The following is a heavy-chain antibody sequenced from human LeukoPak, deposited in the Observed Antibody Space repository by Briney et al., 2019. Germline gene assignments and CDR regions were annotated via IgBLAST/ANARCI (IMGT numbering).Heavy chain of an antibody. Sequence: PGGSLRLSCAASGFTFSSYSMNWVRQAPGKGLEWVSYISSTTTTIHYADSVKGRFTTSRDNAKNSLYLQMNSLRDEDTAVYYCARDAGPGRREFDYWGQGTLVTVSS. V-gene: IGHV3-48*02. D-gene: IGHD3-10*01. CDR2: ISSTTTTI. CDR1: GFTFSSYS. J-gene: IGHJ4*02. CDR3: ARDAGPGRREFDY.